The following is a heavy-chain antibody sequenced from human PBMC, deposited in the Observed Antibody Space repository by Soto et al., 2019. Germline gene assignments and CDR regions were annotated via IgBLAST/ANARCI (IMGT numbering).Heavy chain of an antibody. CDR3: ARDRLRFNYYGMDV. V-gene: IGHV4-4*02. J-gene: IGHJ6*02. D-gene: IGHD3-3*01. CDR1: GGSISSSNW. Sequence: SETLSLTCAVSGGSISSSNWWSWVRQPPGKGLEWIGEIYHSGSTNYNPSLKSRVTISVDKSKNQFSLKLSSVTAADTAVYYCARDRLRFNYYGMDVWGQGNTVTVS. CDR2: IYHSGST.